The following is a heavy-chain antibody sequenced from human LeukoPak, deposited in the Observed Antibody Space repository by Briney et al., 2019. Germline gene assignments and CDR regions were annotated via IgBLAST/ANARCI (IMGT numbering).Heavy chain of an antibody. J-gene: IGHJ4*02. D-gene: IGHD3-10*01. V-gene: IGHV3-74*01. CDR3: VSLTYDSGTSLFDY. CDR1: GFTFSSYW. Sequence: PGGSLRLSCAASGFTFSSYWMHWVRQAPGKGLVWVSRINSDGSSTTYADSVKGRFTISIDNAKNTLYLQMNSLRAEDTAVYYCVSLTYDSGTSLFDYWGQGTLVTVSS. CDR2: INSDGSST.